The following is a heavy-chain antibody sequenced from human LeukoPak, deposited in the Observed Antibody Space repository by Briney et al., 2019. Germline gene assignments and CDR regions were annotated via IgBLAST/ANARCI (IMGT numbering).Heavy chain of an antibody. CDR3: ARAGGDQREHFDY. V-gene: IGHV1-3*01. CDR2: INAGNGNI. Sequence: ASVKVSCKASGHTSTTYAIHWVRQAPGQGLEWMGWINAGNGNIKYSQKLQGRVTITGDTSASTAYMELSSLRSDDTAVYYCARAGGDQREHFDYWGQGTLVTVSS. J-gene: IGHJ4*02. D-gene: IGHD3-10*01. CDR1: GHTSTTYA.